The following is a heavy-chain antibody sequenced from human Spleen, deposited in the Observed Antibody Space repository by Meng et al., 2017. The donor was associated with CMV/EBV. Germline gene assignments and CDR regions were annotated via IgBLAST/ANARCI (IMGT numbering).Heavy chain of an antibody. V-gene: IGHV1-2*02. CDR1: GYTFTGYY. D-gene: IGHD3-22*01. J-gene: IGHJ4*02. CDR2: INPNSGDT. Sequence: ASVKVSCKTSGYTFTGYYMHWVRQAPGQGLEWMGWINPNSGDTYSAYSFQGRVTMTRDTSINTAYMELSRLTSEDTAVYYCARPLQLTSPNYYESTGYQFDLDFFDYWGLGMLVTVSS. CDR3: ARPLQLTSPNYYESTGYQFDLDFFDY.